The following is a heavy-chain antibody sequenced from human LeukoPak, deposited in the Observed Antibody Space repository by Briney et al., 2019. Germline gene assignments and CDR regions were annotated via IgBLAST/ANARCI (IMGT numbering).Heavy chain of an antibody. J-gene: IGHJ6*02. D-gene: IGHD5-18*01. CDR2: IYYSGST. Sequence: KASETLSLTCTVSGGSISSGGYYWSWIRQHPGKGLEWIGYIYYSGSTNYNPSLKSRVTISVDTSKNQFSLKLSSVTAADTAVYYCARCGGYSYGSSYYGMDVWGQGTTVTVSS. V-gene: IGHV4-61*08. CDR1: GGSISSGGYY. CDR3: ARCGGYSYGSSYYGMDV.